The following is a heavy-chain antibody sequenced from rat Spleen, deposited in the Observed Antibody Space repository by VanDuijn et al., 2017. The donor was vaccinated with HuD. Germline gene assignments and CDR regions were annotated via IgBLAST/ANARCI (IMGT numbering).Heavy chain of an antibody. Sequence: QVQLKESGPGLVQPSETLSLTCTVSGFSLTSYSVSWVRQPSGRGPEWMGKMWYDGHTTYNSALKSRLSISRDTSKSQIFLKMDSLQSEDTAIYFCTRDAYPGIPSPFAYWGQGTLVTVSS. CDR3: TRDAYPGIPSPFAY. CDR2: MWYDGHT. V-gene: IGHV2-15*01. CDR1: GFSLTSYS. J-gene: IGHJ3*01. D-gene: IGHD1-4*01.